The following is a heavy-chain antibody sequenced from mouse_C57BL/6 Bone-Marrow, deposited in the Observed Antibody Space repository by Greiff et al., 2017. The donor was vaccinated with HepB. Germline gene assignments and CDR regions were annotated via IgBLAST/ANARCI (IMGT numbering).Heavy chain of an antibody. Sequence: QVQLKQPGAELVKPGASVKMSCKASGYTFTSYWITWVKQRPGQGLEWIGDIYPGSGSTNYNEKFKSKATLTVDTSSSTAYMQLSSRTSEDSAVYYCARYGYDRDYWGQGTTLTVSS. CDR1: GYTFTSYW. V-gene: IGHV1-55*01. J-gene: IGHJ2*01. CDR2: IYPGSGST. CDR3: ARYGYDRDY. D-gene: IGHD2-2*01.